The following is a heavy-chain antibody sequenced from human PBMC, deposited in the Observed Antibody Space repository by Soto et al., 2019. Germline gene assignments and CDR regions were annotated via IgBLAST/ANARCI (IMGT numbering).Heavy chain of an antibody. J-gene: IGHJ6*02. CDR2: IIPVFGTT. Sequence: SVKVSCKASGGTFRNYGIGWVRQAPGQGLEWMGGIIPVFGTTNYAQKFQGRVTITADESTSTAYIEVSSLRSEDTAMFYCGRYCSGGSCHNLDYYGMDVWGQGTTVTVSS. D-gene: IGHD2-15*01. CDR3: GRYCSGGSCHNLDYYGMDV. CDR1: GGTFRNYG. V-gene: IGHV1-69*13.